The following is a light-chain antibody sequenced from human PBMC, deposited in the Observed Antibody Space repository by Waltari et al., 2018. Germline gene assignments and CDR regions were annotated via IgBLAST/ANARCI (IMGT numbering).Light chain of an antibody. CDR3: GTWDSSLKIYV. J-gene: IGLJ1*01. CDR1: SSNIGKNY. CDR2: DEY. V-gene: IGLV1-51*01. Sequence: QSQLTQPPSLSAAPGQRVAIFCSGSSSNIGKNYVSWYRQVPGTAPKLLIYDEYVRPSEIGDRFSASKSGASATLNITGLQIGDEADYYCGTWDSSLKIYVFGSGTTISVL.